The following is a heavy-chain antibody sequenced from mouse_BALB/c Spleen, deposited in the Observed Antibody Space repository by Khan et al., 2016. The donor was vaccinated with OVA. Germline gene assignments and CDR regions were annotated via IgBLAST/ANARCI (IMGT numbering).Heavy chain of an antibody. CDR3: ARRRGSMDY. CDR1: GYNFTSYD. V-gene: IGHV1S56*01. Sequence: QVQLKESGAEVVKSGASVKLSCKASGYNFTSYDLNWVRQRPEQGLEWIGWIFPGDGTTMYNEKFKGKATLTTDKSSSTAYIQLSRLTSEDSAVYFCARRRGSMDYWGQGNSVTVSS. CDR2: IFPGDGTT. J-gene: IGHJ4*01.